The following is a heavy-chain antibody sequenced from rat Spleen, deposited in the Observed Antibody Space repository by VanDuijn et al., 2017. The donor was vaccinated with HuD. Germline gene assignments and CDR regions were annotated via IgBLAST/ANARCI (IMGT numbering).Heavy chain of an antibody. CDR3: ARGPVDY. Sequence: EVQLQESGPGLVKPSQSLSLTCSVTGYSITNNYWGWIRKFPGNKMEWMGYINYRGSTSYNPSLKSRISITRDTSKNQFFLQLNSVTTEDTATYYCARGPVDYWGQGVMVTVSS. CDR1: GYSITNNY. V-gene: IGHV3-1*01. CDR2: INYRGST. J-gene: IGHJ2*01.